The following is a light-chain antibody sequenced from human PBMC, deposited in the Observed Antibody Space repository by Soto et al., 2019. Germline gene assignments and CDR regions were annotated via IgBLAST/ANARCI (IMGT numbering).Light chain of an antibody. J-gene: IGKJ1*01. Sequence: DIQMTQSPSTLSASVGDRVTITCRASQSISSWLDWYQQKPGKAPKRLVYKASSLESGVPSRFSGSGSGTEFTLTISSLQPDDFATYYCQQYNSYSTWTFGQGTKVEIK. CDR1: QSISSW. V-gene: IGKV1-5*03. CDR2: KAS. CDR3: QQYNSYSTWT.